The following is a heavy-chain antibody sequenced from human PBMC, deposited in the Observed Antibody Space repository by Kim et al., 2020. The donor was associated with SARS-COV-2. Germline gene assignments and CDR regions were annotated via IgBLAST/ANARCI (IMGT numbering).Heavy chain of an antibody. CDR3: ATIRFHDWLLYGQ. CDR2: ISTYDGNT. Sequence: ASVKVSCRASSDTFGNYGISWVRQAPGQGLEWLGRISTYDGNTKFAQKFQGRVTMTTDRSTTTAYMELRSLRSDDTAVYYCATIRFHDWLLYGQWGQGNL. J-gene: IGHJ4*02. CDR1: SDTFGNYG. V-gene: IGHV1-18*01. D-gene: IGHD3-9*01.